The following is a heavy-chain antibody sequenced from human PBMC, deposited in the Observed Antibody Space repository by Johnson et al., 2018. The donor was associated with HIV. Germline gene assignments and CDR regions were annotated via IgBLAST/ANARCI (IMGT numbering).Heavy chain of an antibody. CDR3: ARVGTVRDAFDI. CDR1: GFTFDDYA. D-gene: IGHD7-27*01. Sequence: VESGGGLVQPGRSLRLSCAASGFTFDDYAMHWVRQAPGKGLEWVSGISWNSGSIGYADSVKGRFTISRDNSKNTLYLQMNSLRAEDTAVYYCARVGTVRDAFDIWGQGTMVTVSS. V-gene: IGHV3-9*01. J-gene: IGHJ3*02. CDR2: ISWNSGSI.